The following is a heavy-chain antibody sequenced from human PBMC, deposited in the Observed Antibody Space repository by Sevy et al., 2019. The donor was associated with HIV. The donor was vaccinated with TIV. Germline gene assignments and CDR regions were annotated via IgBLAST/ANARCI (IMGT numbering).Heavy chain of an antibody. CDR3: AREPILAEDY. CDR1: GFTVSSNY. Sequence: GGSLRLSCAASGFTVSSNYMSWVHQAPGKGLEWVSVIYSGGSTYYADSVKGRFTISRDNSKNTLYLQMNSLRAEDTAVYYCAREPILAEDYWGQGTLVTVSS. D-gene: IGHD3-3*01. CDR2: IYSGGST. J-gene: IGHJ4*02. V-gene: IGHV3-53*01.